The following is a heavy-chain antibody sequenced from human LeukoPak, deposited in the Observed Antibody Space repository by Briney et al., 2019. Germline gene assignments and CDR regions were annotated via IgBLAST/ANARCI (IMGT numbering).Heavy chain of an antibody. CDR2: ISSNGGST. Sequence: GGSLRLSCAASGFTFNNYAMHWVRQAPGKGLEYVSAISSNGGSTYYAGSVKGRFTISRDNSKNTLSLQMSSLRPEDTAVYYCVKLPYSDTSAYYVDYWGQGTLVTVSS. J-gene: IGHJ4*02. CDR1: GFTFNNYA. V-gene: IGHV3-64D*06. D-gene: IGHD3-22*01. CDR3: VKLPYSDTSAYYVDY.